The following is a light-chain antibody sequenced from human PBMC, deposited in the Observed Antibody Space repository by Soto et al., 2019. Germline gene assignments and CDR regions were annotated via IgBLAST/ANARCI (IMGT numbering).Light chain of an antibody. J-gene: IGKJ4*01. CDR1: QSVSSSY. V-gene: IGKV3-20*01. Sequence: EIVLTQSPGTLSLSPGERATLSCRASQSVSSSYLAWCQQKPGQAPRLLIYGASSRATGIPDRFSGSGSGTDFTLTISRLEPEDFAVYYCQQYGRSPLTFGGGTKVDIK. CDR3: QQYGRSPLT. CDR2: GAS.